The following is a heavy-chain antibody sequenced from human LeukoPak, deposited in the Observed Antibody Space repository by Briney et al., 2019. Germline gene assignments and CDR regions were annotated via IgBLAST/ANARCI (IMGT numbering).Heavy chain of an antibody. Sequence: ASVKVSCKASGYTFTSYDINWVRQATGQGLEWMGWMNPNSGDTGYAKNFQGRVTITSTTSICTAYMALSSLRSEDTAVYYCASALRGCSGGSCYSTALYYFDYWGQGTLVTVSS. CDR2: MNPNSGDT. CDR3: ASALRGCSGGSCYSTALYYFDY. D-gene: IGHD2-15*01. V-gene: IGHV1-8*01. CDR1: GYTFTSYD. J-gene: IGHJ4*02.